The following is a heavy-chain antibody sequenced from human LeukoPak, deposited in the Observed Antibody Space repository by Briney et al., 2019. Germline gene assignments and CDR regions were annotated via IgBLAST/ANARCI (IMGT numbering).Heavy chain of an antibody. CDR2: IDWDDDK. CDR1: GFSLSTSGMC. D-gene: IGHD5-18*01. V-gene: IGHV2-70*11. CDR3: ARTKTQGYSYGFDY. Sequence: SGPTLVNPTQTLTLTCTFSGFSLSTSGMCVSWIRQPPGKALEWLARIDWDDDKYYSTSLKTRLTISKDTSKNQVVLTMTNMDPVDTATYYCARTKTQGYSYGFDYWGQGTLVTVSS. J-gene: IGHJ4*02.